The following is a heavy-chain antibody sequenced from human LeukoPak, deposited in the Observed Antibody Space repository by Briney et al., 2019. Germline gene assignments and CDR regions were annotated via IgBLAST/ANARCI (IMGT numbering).Heavy chain of an antibody. CDR1: GFTFSSYS. J-gene: IGHJ4*02. Sequence: GGSLRLSCAASGFTFSSYSMNWVRQAPGKGLEWVAVISYDGSNKYYADSVKGRFTISRDNSKNTLHLQMNSLRAEDTAAYYCAKDRTSNWGSFDYWGQGTLVTVSS. V-gene: IGHV3-30*18. D-gene: IGHD3-16*01. CDR3: AKDRTSNWGSFDY. CDR2: ISYDGSNK.